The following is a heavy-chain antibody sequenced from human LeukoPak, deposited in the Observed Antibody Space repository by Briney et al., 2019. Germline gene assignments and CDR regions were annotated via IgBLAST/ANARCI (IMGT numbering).Heavy chain of an antibody. D-gene: IGHD6-19*01. V-gene: IGHV1-8*02. J-gene: IGHJ4*02. CDR1: GYTFTGYK. Sequence: GASVKVSCKASGYTFTGYKMYWVRQAPGQGLEWMGWMNPNSGNTGYAQKFQGRVTMTRNTSISTAYMELSSLRSEDTAVYYCARGLSSGDYWGQGTLVTVSS. CDR3: ARGLSSGDY. CDR2: MNPNSGNT.